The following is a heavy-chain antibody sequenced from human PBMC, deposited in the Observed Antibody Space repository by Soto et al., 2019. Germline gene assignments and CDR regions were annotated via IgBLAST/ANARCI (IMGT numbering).Heavy chain of an antibody. D-gene: IGHD6-19*01. CDR3: AKGGRQWLVTSDFNY. J-gene: IGHJ4*02. CDR1: GFTFSDYA. Sequence: VPLVESGGGVVQPGRSLRLSCAASGFTFSDYAMHWVRQAPGKGLEWVAVVSHDGRNTHYADSVKGRFTISRDSSKNTGSLEMTSLRAEDTAVYYWAKGGRQWLVTSDFNYWGQGALVTVSS. CDR2: VSHDGRNT. V-gene: IGHV3-30*18.